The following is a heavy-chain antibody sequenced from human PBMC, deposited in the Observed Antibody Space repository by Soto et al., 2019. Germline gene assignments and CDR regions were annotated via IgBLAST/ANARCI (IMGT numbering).Heavy chain of an antibody. CDR1: GFTFSSYA. CDR2: ISGSGGST. CDR3: AKDVFRLLEGCFDY. V-gene: IGHV3-23*01. J-gene: IGHJ4*02. Sequence: EVQLLESGGGLVQPGGSLRLSCAASGFTFSSYAMSWVRQAPGKGLEWVSAISGSGGSTYYADSVKGRFTISRDNSKKQVNLQKNRLRAADTAVYYCAKDVFRLLEGCFDYWGQGTLVTVSS. D-gene: IGHD3-3*01.